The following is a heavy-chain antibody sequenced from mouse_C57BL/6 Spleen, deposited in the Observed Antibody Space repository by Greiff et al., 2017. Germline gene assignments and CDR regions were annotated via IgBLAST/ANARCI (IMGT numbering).Heavy chain of an antibody. D-gene: IGHD5-1*01. V-gene: IGHV1-82*01. J-gene: IGHJ2*01. CDR1: GYAFSSSW. Sequence: QVQLQQSGPELVKPGASVKISCKASGYAFSSSWMNWVKQRPGKGLEWIGRIYPGDGDTNYNGKFKGKATLTADKSSSTAYMQLSRLTSEDSAVYFCARGVSNFDYWGQGTTVTVSS. CDR3: ARGVSNFDY. CDR2: IYPGDGDT.